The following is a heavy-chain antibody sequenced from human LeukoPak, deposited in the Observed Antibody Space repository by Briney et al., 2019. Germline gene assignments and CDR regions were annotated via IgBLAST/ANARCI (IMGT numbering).Heavy chain of an antibody. CDR2: FSYSGST. CDR1: GGSISSYY. Sequence: SETLSLTCTVSGGSISSYYWSWIRQPPGKGLEWIGYFSYSGSTNYNPSLKSRVTISVDTSKNQFSLKPSSVTAADTAVYYCARAGYSYGPDYWGQGTLVTVSS. J-gene: IGHJ4*02. V-gene: IGHV4-59*01. D-gene: IGHD5-18*01. CDR3: ARAGYSYGPDY.